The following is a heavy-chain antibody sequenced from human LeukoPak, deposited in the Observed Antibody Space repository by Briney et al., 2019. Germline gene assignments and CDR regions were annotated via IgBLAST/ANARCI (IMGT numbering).Heavy chain of an antibody. CDR3: ATGGRCGAGGTPPPFDF. Sequence: PGGSLRLSCAGSGLTFSHAWMSWVRQAPGKGLEWVGRIKSKGDGGTTDYAATVKGRFTISRDDSESMMHLQMNGLKPEDTAVYYCATGGRCGAGGTPPPFDFWGQGTLVTVSS. D-gene: IGHD1-7*01. CDR1: GLTFSHAW. CDR2: IKSKGDGGTT. J-gene: IGHJ4*02. V-gene: IGHV3-15*01.